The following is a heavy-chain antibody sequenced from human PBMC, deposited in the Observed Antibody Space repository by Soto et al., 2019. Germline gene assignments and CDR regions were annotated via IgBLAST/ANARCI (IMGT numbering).Heavy chain of an antibody. CDR2: IIPRCRTT. V-gene: IGHV1-69*01. Sequence: QVQLVQSGAEVKKPGSSVRVSCKTSGDTFSRYTVNWVRQAPRQGLESKGGIIPRCRTTNYAPTVQVRVTITADESMNSVYMELSSLRSEDTALYYCARGRGLYNSGRSQLHYWGQGTLVTVSS. CDR1: GDTFSRYT. D-gene: IGHD1-1*01. J-gene: IGHJ4*02. CDR3: ARGRGLYNSGRSQLHY.